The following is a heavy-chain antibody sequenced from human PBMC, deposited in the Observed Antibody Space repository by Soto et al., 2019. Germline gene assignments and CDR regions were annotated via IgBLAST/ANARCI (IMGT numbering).Heavy chain of an antibody. Sequence: SETLSLTCTVSGGSISSGDYYWSWIRQPPGKGLEWIGYIYYSGSTYYNPSLKSRVTISVDTSKNQFSLKLSSVTAADTAVYYCARVPISYDILTGYYYYGMDVWGQGTTVTVS. CDR2: IYYSGST. CDR3: ARVPISYDILTGYYYYGMDV. D-gene: IGHD3-9*01. CDR1: GGSISSGDYY. V-gene: IGHV4-30-4*01. J-gene: IGHJ6*02.